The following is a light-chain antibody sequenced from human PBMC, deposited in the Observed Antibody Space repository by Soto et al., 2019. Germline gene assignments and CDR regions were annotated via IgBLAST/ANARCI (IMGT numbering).Light chain of an antibody. CDR2: FAS. J-gene: IGKJ1*01. CDR3: PHRGR. Sequence: EIVLPQSPATLSLSPGDIATLSCRAGQNINNFIAWYQHKPGQAPSLLIYFASNRATGIPGRFSGSGSATDFTLTITGLESEDFAVYYCPHRGRFGQGTKVDIK. V-gene: IGKV3-11*01. CDR1: QNINNF.